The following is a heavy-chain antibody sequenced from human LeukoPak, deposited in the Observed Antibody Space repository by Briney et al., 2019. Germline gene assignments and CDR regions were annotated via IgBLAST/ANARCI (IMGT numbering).Heavy chain of an antibody. CDR1: GGTFSSYA. Sequence: GASVNVSCTASGGTFSSYAISWVRQAPGQGLEWMGGIIPIFGTANYAQKFQGRVTITADESTSTAYMELSSLRSEDTAVYYCARDHCSGGSCHNWFDPWGQGTLVTVSS. CDR2: IIPIFGTA. V-gene: IGHV1-69*13. J-gene: IGHJ5*02. D-gene: IGHD2-15*01. CDR3: ARDHCSGGSCHNWFDP.